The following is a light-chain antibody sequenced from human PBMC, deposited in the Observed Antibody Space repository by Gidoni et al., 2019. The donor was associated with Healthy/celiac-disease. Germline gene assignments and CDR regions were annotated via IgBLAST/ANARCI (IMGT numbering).Light chain of an antibody. Sequence: DIVMTQTPDSLAVSLGERATINCKSSQSILYSYNNKNYLAWYQQKPGQPPKLLIYWASTRESGVPDRFSGSGSGTDFTLTICSLQAEDVAVYYGQQYYSTPRTFGQGTKVEIK. CDR1: QSILYSYNNKNY. CDR2: WAS. J-gene: IGKJ1*01. CDR3: QQYYSTPRT. V-gene: IGKV4-1*01.